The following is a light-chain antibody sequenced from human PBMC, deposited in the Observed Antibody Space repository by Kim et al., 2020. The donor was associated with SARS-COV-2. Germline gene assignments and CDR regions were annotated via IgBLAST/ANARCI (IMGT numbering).Light chain of an antibody. V-gene: IGLV3-1*01. J-gene: IGLJ1*01. CDR2: QDN. Sequence: SAGQTASIPCTGDQSGDKGVSWYQQKPRQSPVVVIYQDNQRHSGIPERLSGYNPGNTATLTISGTQAMDEADYYCQVWDSSTHNYVFGAGTKVNVL. CDR3: QVWDSSTHNYV. CDR1: QSGDKG.